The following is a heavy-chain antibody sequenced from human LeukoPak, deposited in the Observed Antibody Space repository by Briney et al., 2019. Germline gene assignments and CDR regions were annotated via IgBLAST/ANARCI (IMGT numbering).Heavy chain of an antibody. CDR3: AKLSYYYDSSGYGNAFDI. D-gene: IGHD3-22*01. CDR2: IYPGDSDT. CDR1: GYSFTSYW. V-gene: IGHV5-51*01. Sequence: GESLKISCKGSGYSFTSYWIGWVRQMPGKGLEWMGFIYPGDSDTRYSPSSQGQVTISADKSISTAYLQWSSLKASDTAMYYCAKLSYYYDSSGYGNAFDIWGQGTMVTVSS. J-gene: IGHJ3*02.